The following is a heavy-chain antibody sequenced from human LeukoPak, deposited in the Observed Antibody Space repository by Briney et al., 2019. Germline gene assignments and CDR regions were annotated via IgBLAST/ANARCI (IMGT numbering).Heavy chain of an antibody. Sequence: GRSLRLSCAASGFTFSNFWMMWDRQAPGKGLESVAHINRDGSEKNYVGSVKGRFTSSRDNARNSLYLQMNTLRAEETAVYYCARDRYYVSGTYYRFDYWGPGALVTVSS. CDR3: ARDRYYVSGTYYRFDY. J-gene: IGHJ4*02. D-gene: IGHD3-10*01. CDR1: GFTFSNFW. CDR2: INRDGSEK. V-gene: IGHV3-7*01.